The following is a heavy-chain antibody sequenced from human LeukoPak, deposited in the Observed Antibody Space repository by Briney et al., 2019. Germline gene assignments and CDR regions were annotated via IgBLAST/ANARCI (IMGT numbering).Heavy chain of an antibody. J-gene: IGHJ4*02. CDR1: GDSISSSSYY. Sequence: SETLSLTCTVSGDSISSSSYYWGWIRQPPGKGLEWIGSISYSGNTHYNPSLKSRVTISVDTSKNQFSLKLSSVTAADTAVYYCARDLGGYWGQGTLVTVSS. CDR2: ISYSGNT. CDR3: ARDLGGY. V-gene: IGHV4-39*07. D-gene: IGHD3-16*01.